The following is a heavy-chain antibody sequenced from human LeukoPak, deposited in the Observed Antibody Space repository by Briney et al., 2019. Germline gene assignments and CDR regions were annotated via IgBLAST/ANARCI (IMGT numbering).Heavy chain of an antibody. D-gene: IGHD3-10*01. J-gene: IGHJ4*02. CDR3: AKDQGYYGSGSYLY. CDR2: ISGSGGST. CDR1: GFTFSSYA. V-gene: IGHV3-23*01. Sequence: GGSLRLSCAASGFTFSSYAMGWVRQAPGKGLEWVSAISGSGGSTYYADSVKGRFTISRDNSKNTLYLQMNSLRAEDTAVYYCAKDQGYYGSGSYLYWGQGTLVTVSS.